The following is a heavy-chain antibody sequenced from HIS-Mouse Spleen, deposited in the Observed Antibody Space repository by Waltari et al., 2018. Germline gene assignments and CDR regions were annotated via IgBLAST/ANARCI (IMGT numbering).Heavy chain of an antibody. Sequence: QLQLQESGPGLVKPSETLSLTCTVSGVSISSSSYYWGWIRQPPGKGLEWIGSIYSSWRTYYNPAPQSWFTISVDTSKNQLSLKLSSVTAAYTAVYYCAREIPYSSSWYDWYFDRWGRGTLVTVSS. V-gene: IGHV4-39*07. J-gene: IGHJ2*01. D-gene: IGHD6-13*01. CDR1: GVSISSSSYY. CDR3: AREIPYSSSWYDWYFDR. CDR2: IYSSWRT.